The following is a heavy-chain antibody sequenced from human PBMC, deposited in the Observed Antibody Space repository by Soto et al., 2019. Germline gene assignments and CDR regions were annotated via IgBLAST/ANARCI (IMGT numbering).Heavy chain of an antibody. CDR3: TKSSGGSSSVGMDY. CDR1: GFIFKNYA. V-gene: IGHV3-30*04. Sequence: LRLSCAVSGFIFKNYALNWVRQAPGKGLEWVASITRDGYNKYYADSVKGRFTISRDNSKNTLSLQMIALRVEDSSVYYCTKSSGGSSSVGMDYWGPGTLVTVSS. D-gene: IGHD6-6*01. CDR2: ITRDGYNK. J-gene: IGHJ4*02.